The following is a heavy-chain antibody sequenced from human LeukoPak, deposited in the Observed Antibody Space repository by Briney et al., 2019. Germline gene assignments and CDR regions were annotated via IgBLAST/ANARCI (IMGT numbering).Heavy chain of an antibody. Sequence: GGSLRLSCAASGFTVSSNHMSWVRQAPGKGLEWVSVIYSGGSTYYADSVKGRFTISRDNSKNTLYLQMNSLRAEGTAVYYCARDQGSSGYVGYFVYWGQGTLVTVSS. CDR1: GFTVSSNH. CDR3: ARDQGSSGYVGYFVY. J-gene: IGHJ4*02. D-gene: IGHD3-22*01. V-gene: IGHV3-53*01. CDR2: IYSGGST.